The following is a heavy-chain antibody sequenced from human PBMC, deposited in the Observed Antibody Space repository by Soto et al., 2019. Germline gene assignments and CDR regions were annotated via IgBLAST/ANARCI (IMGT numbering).Heavy chain of an antibody. CDR2: ISGSGGST. CDR3: ASGSGYLEDILTGPRLPYGMDV. V-gene: IGHV3-23*01. CDR1: GFTCSSYA. J-gene: IGHJ6*02. Sequence: GGSLRLSCAASGFTCSSYAMSWVRQAPGKGLEWVSAISGSGGSTYYADSVKGRFTISRDTSKNTLYLQMNSPRAEDTVVYYFASGSGYLEDILTGPRLPYGMDVWGQGTPVTVCS. D-gene: IGHD3-9*01.